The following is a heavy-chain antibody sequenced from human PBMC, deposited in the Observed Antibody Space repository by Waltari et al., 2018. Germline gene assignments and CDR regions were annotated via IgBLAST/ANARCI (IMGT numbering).Heavy chain of an antibody. D-gene: IGHD3-22*01. CDR2: IIPIFGTA. Sequence: QVQLVQSGAEVKKPGSSVKVSCKASGGTFSSYAISWVRRAPGQGLEWMGGIIPIFGTANYAQKFQGRVTITADESTSTAYMELSSLRSEDTAVYYCARRPAGYYDSSGELFDYWGQGTLVTVSS. CDR1: GGTFSSYA. J-gene: IGHJ4*02. CDR3: ARRPAGYYDSSGELFDY. V-gene: IGHV1-69*12.